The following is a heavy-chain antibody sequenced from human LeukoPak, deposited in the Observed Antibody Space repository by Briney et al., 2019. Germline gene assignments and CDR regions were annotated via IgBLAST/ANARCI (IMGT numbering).Heavy chain of an antibody. D-gene: IGHD6-6*01. CDR3: ARSGGSSSLGY. V-gene: IGHV3-74*01. CDR2: INTDGSST. Sequence: GGSLRLSCAASGFTFSSYWMPWVRKAPRKGLLWVPHINTDGSSTTYADSVKGRLTISRDNAKNTLYLQMNSLRAEDTAVYYCARSGGSSSLGYWGQGTLVTVSS. J-gene: IGHJ4*02. CDR1: GFTFSSYW.